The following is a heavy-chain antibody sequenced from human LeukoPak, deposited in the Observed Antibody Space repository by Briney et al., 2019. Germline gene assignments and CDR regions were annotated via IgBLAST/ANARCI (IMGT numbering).Heavy chain of an antibody. CDR1: GYTFTSYA. CDR3: ARGSGTVTPFDY. V-gene: IGHV1-3*01. D-gene: IGHD4-17*01. Sequence: GASVKVSCKASGYTFTSYAMHWVRQAPGQRLEWMGWINAGNGNTKYSQKFQGRVTITRDTSASTAYMELSSLRSEDTAVYYCARGSGTVTPFDYWGQGTLVTVSS. J-gene: IGHJ4*02. CDR2: INAGNGNT.